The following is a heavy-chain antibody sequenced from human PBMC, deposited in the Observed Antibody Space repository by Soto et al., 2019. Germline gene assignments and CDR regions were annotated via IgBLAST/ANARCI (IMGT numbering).Heavy chain of an antibody. CDR2: ISGSGFTT. CDR3: AKVRESAATGHFDY. V-gene: IGHV3-23*01. CDR1: GFTFRTYA. J-gene: IGHJ4*02. D-gene: IGHD6-13*01. Sequence: GGSLRLSCAASGFTFRTYAMTWVRQAPGKGLEWVSVISGSGFTTYYADSVKGRFTISRDNSKNALYVQMNSLRVEDTALYYCAKVRESAATGHFDYWGQGTLVTVSS.